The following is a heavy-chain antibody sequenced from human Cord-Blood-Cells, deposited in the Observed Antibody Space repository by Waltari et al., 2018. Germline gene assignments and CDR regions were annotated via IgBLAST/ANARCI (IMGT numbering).Heavy chain of an antibody. CDR2: FDPEDGET. CDR3: ATGLSIPPYYFDY. Sequence: VQLVQSGAAVKKPGASVKVSCKVSGYTLTELSMPRVRQAPGKGLEWMGGFDPEDGETIYAQKFQGRVTMTEDTSTDTAYMELSSLRSEDTAVYYCATGLSIPPYYFDYWGQGTLVTVSS. J-gene: IGHJ4*02. CDR1: GYTLTELS. V-gene: IGHV1-24*01. D-gene: IGHD2-21*01.